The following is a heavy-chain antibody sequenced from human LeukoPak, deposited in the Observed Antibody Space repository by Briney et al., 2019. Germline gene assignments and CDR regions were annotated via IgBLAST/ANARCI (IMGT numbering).Heavy chain of an antibody. D-gene: IGHD2-2*01. J-gene: IGHJ4*02. Sequence: SETLSLTCTVSGGPISSGGYYWSWIRQHPGKGLEWIGYIYYSGSTYYNPSLKSRVTISVDTSKNQFSLKLSSVTAADTAVYYCARERGVVHSFDYWGQGTLVTVSS. CDR3: ARERGVVHSFDY. CDR2: IYYSGST. CDR1: GGPISSGGYY. V-gene: IGHV4-31*03.